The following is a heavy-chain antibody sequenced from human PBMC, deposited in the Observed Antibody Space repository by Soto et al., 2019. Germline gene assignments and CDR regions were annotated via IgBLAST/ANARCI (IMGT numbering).Heavy chain of an antibody. D-gene: IGHD3-22*01. CDR1: GGTFSSYA. V-gene: IGHV1-69*06. CDR3: ARGGERDYYDSSGYYYSFDY. CDR2: IIPIFGTA. J-gene: IGHJ4*02. Sequence: ASVKVSCKASGGTFSSYAISWVRQAPGQGLEWMGGIIPIFGTANYAQKFQGRVTITADKSTSTAYMELSSLRSEDTAVYYCARGGERDYYDSSGYYYSFDYWGQGTLVTVSS.